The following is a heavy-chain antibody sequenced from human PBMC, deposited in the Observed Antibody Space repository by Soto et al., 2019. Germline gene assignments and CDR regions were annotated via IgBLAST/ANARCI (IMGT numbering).Heavy chain of an antibody. CDR1: GFTVSSNY. CDR2: IYSGGST. V-gene: IGHV3-53*01. D-gene: IGHD2-15*01. Sequence: PGESLKISCAASGFTVSSNYISWVRQAPGKGLEWVSVIYSGGSTYYADSVKGRFTISRDNSKNTLYLQMNSLRAEDTAVCARGQDSYCSGGSCYSYYYGMDVWGQGTTVTVSS. J-gene: IGHJ6*02. CDR3: GQDSYCSGGSCYSYYYGMDV.